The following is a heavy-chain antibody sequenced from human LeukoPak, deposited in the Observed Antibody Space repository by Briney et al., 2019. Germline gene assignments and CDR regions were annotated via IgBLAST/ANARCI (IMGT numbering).Heavy chain of an antibody. CDR2: MNANSGNT. CDR3: ARGRWGNDYGDEGY. CDR1: GYTFTSYD. J-gene: IGHJ4*02. D-gene: IGHD4-17*01. Sequence: VKVSCKASGYTFTSYDINWVRQATGQGLEWMGWMNANSGNTGYAQKFQGRVTMTRNTSISTAYMELSSLRSEDTAVCYCARGRWGNDYGDEGYWGQGTLVTVSS. V-gene: IGHV1-8*01.